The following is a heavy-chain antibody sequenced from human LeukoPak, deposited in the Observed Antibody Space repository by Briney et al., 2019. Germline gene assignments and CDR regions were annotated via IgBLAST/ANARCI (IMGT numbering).Heavy chain of an antibody. D-gene: IGHD5-12*01. CDR3: ARISQEGGFPGAFDI. CDR1: GLIFNSYW. Sequence: GGSLRLSCAASGLIFNSYWMSWVRQAPGKGLEWVAKINQGGSEKYYLDSVKGRFTISRDNAKNSLFLQMSSLRVDDTAVYYCARISQEGGFPGAFDIWGQGTMVTVSS. CDR2: INQGGSEK. V-gene: IGHV3-7*01. J-gene: IGHJ3*02.